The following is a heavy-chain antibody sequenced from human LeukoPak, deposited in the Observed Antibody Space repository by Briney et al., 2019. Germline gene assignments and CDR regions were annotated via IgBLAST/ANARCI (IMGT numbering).Heavy chain of an antibody. D-gene: IGHD3-10*01. J-gene: IGHJ4*02. V-gene: IGHV3-23*01. CDR1: GFTFSSYA. Sequence: PGGSLRLSCAASGFTFSSYAMSWVRQAPGTGLEWVSAISCSGGSTYYADSVKGRFTISRDNSKNTLYLQMNSLRAEDTAVYYCAKTYGSGSYYNSLDYWGQGTLVTVST. CDR2: ISCSGGST. CDR3: AKTYGSGSYYNSLDY.